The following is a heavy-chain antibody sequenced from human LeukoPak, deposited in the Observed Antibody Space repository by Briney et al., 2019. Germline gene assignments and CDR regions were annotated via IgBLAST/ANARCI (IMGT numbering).Heavy chain of an antibody. D-gene: IGHD2-15*01. CDR3: ARADERGYCSGGSCHYFDY. CDR1: GGSFSGYY. Sequence: SETLSLTCAVYGGSFSGYYWSWIRQPPGKGLEWIGEINHSGSTNYNPSLKSRVTISVDTSKNQFSLKLSSVTAADTAVYYCARADERGYCSGGSCHYFDYWGLGTLVTVSS. J-gene: IGHJ4*02. CDR2: INHSGST. V-gene: IGHV4-34*01.